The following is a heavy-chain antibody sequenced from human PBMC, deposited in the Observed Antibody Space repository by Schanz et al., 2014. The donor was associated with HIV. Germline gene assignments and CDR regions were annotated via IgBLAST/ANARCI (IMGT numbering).Heavy chain of an antibody. CDR2: ISSSGSTI. CDR3: ALSRPSGYGGSWYFDL. CDR1: GFTFSDYY. V-gene: IGHV3-11*01. J-gene: IGHJ2*01. Sequence: QVQLVDSGGGLVKPGGSLRLSCAASGFTFSDYYMSWIRQAPGKGLEWVSYISSSGSTIYYADSVKGRFTISRDNSKNTLYLQMNSLRAEDTAVYYCALSRPSGYGGSWYFDLWGRGTLVAVSS. D-gene: IGHD2-15*01.